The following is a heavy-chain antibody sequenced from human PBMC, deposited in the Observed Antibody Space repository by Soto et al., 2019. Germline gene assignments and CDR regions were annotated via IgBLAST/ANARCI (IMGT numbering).Heavy chain of an antibody. CDR1: GGSISSGDYY. Sequence: QVQLQESGPGLVKPSQTLSLTCTVSGGSISSGDYYWSWIRQPPGKGPEWIGYIYYSGSTYYNPSLKSRVTISVDTSKNQFSLKLSSVTAADTAVYYCARELRPYGDYEEGAFDIWGQGTMVTVSS. J-gene: IGHJ3*02. V-gene: IGHV4-30-4*01. CDR3: ARELRPYGDYEEGAFDI. D-gene: IGHD4-17*01. CDR2: IYYSGST.